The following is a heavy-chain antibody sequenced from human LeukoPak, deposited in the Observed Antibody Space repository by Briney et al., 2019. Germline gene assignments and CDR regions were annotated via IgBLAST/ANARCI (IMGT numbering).Heavy chain of an antibody. D-gene: IGHD1-26*01. CDR1: GGSISSYY. Sequence: SETLSLTCTVSGGSISSYYWSWIRQPPGKGLEWIGYIYYSGSTNCYPSLKSRVTISVDTSKNQFSLKLSSVTAADTAVYYCARGGLKSGSYLSLHYWGQGTLVTVSS. V-gene: IGHV4-59*01. CDR3: ARGGLKSGSYLSLHY. J-gene: IGHJ4*02. CDR2: IYYSGST.